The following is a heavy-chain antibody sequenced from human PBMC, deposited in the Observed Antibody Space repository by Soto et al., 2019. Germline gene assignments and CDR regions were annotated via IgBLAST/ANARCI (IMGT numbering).Heavy chain of an antibody. V-gene: IGHV3-23*01. Sequence: EVQLLESGGGLVQPGGSLRLSCAASGITFINYAMSWVRQAPGKGLEWVSTISGSGDITYHADSVKGRFTISRDNSKNTLYLQMNSLRAEDPAVYYCAKSPPPADAFDFWGQGTVVTVSS. CDR1: GITFINYA. CDR3: AKSPPPADAFDF. CDR2: ISGSGDIT. J-gene: IGHJ3*01.